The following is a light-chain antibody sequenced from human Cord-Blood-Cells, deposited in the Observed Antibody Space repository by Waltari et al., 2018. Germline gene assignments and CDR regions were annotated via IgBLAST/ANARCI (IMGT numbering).Light chain of an antibody. J-gene: IGLJ1*01. V-gene: IGLV2-23*01. CDR3: CSYAGSSTYV. CDR1: SSDVGSYNL. CDR2: AGS. Sequence: QSALTQPASVSGSPGQSITISCTGSSSDVGSYNLVSWYQQHPGKAPILMIDAGSKRPSVVLNSFSGSKTANTAPLTITGIQAEDEADYDCCSYAGSSTYVFGTGTKVTVL.